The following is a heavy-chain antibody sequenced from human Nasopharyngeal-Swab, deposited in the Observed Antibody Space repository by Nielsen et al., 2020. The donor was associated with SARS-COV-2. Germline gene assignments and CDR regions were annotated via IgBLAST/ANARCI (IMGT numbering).Heavy chain of an antibody. Sequence: SETLSLTFADSGGSISSSNWWSWVRQPPGKGLEWIGEIYHSGSTNYNPSLKSRVTISVDKSKNQFSLKLSSVTAADTAVYYCARDWGGYPDVYYYGMDVWGQGTTVTVSS. CDR2: IYHSGST. J-gene: IGHJ6*02. CDR3: ARDWGGYPDVYYYGMDV. CDR1: GGSISSSNW. V-gene: IGHV4-4*02. D-gene: IGHD2-21*01.